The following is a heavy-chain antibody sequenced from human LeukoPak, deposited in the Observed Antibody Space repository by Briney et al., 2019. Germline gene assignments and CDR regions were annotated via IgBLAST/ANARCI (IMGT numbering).Heavy chain of an antibody. Sequence: SETLSLTCDVSGGSISSSNWWSWVRQTPGKGLEWIGEIHHSGSTNYNPSLKSRVTISLDKSKNQFSFKVNSVTAADTAVYYCARGVLDYWGQGTLVTVSS. V-gene: IGHV4-4*02. CDR2: IHHSGST. D-gene: IGHD3-10*01. J-gene: IGHJ4*02. CDR3: ARGVLDY. CDR1: GGSISSSNW.